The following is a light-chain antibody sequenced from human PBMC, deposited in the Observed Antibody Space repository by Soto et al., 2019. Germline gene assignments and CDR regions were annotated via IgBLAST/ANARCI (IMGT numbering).Light chain of an antibody. CDR3: QQYNSWT. CDR1: QTISSW. CDR2: AAS. J-gene: IGKJ1*01. V-gene: IGKV1-5*01. Sequence: DIQMTQSPSTLSGSVGDRVTITCRASQTISSWLAWYQQKPGKAPKLLIYAASSLQSGVPSRFSGSGSETDFTLTISSLQPDDFATYYCQQYNSWTFGQGTKVDIK.